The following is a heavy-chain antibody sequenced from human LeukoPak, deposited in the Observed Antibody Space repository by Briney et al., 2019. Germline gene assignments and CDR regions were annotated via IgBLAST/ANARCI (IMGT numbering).Heavy chain of an antibody. CDR1: GFVFVSYG. D-gene: IGHD4-11*01. V-gene: IGHV3-23*01. CDR3: ARAPVSFDL. Sequence: GGSLRLSCEGSGFVFVSYGMSWVRQAPGKGLEWVSGITGSGGSTNYADAVKGRFTVSRDNSKNTVYLQMNSLRAEDTAVYYCARAPVSFDLWGQGTLVTVSS. CDR2: ITGSGGST. J-gene: IGHJ4*02.